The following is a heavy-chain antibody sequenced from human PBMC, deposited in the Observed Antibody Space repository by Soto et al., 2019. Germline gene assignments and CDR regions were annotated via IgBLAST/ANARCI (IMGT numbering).Heavy chain of an antibody. V-gene: IGHV4-34*01. CDR2: INHSGNT. CDR3: ARAGDGSSSYFDY. Sequence: SETLSLTCAVYRGSFSGYYWTWIRQPPGKGLEWIGEINHSGNTNYSPSLKIRVTLSLDTSKNQFSLKLSYVTAADTAVYYCARAGDGSSSYFDYWGQGALVTVSS. J-gene: IGHJ4*02. D-gene: IGHD6-6*01. CDR1: RGSFSGYY.